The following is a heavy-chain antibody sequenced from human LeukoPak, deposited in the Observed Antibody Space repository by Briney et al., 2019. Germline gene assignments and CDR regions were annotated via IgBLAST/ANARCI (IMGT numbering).Heavy chain of an antibody. CDR3: ARDNSLGYCSSTSCSTLNYGMDV. D-gene: IGHD2-2*01. CDR1: GYSFTSYW. Sequence: GESLKISCKGSGYSFTSYWISWVRQMPGKGLEWMGRIDPSDSYTNYSPSFQGHVTISADKSISTAYLQWSSLKASDTAMYYCARDNSLGYCSSTSCSTLNYGMDVRGKGTTVTVSS. J-gene: IGHJ6*04. CDR2: IDPSDSYT. V-gene: IGHV5-10-1*01.